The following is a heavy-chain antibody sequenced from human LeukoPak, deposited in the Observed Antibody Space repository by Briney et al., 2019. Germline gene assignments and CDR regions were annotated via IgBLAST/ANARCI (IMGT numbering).Heavy chain of an antibody. D-gene: IGHD6-13*01. J-gene: IGHJ4*02. CDR1: GGSISSGGYY. CDR3: ASGIAAAYRFDY. CDR2: IYYSGST. Sequence: SQTLSLTCTVSGGSISSGGYYWSWIRQHPGKGLEWIGYIYYSGSTYYNPSLKSRVTISVDTSKNQFSLKLSSVTAAGTAVYYCASGIAAAYRFDYWGQGTLVTVSS. V-gene: IGHV4-31*03.